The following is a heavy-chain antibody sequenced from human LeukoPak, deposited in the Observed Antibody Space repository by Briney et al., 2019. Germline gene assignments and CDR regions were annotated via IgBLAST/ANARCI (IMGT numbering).Heavy chain of an antibody. D-gene: IGHD5-12*01. CDR3: ARDLGLRGST. Sequence: GGSLRLSCEASGLTFSESWRHWVRQIPGKGLVWLSRMYGDMRDISYADSVKGRFTISRDNAKNTVYLQLNSLRGEDTAVYYCARDLGLRGSTWGQGTLVTVSS. CDR2: MYGDMRDI. J-gene: IGHJ5*02. V-gene: IGHV3-74*01. CDR1: GLTFSESW.